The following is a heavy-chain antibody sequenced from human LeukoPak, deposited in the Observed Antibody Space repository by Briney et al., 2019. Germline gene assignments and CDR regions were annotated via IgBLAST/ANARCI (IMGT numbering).Heavy chain of an antibody. Sequence: SETLSLTCTVSGGSITGHYWTWIRQSPGKGLEWIGFVYDNGNTNCNSSLQSRVTMSVDTSTNQLSLKMTSVTAADTAIYYCARVFRGVVTSNWFDPWGQGTLVTVSS. CDR2: VYDNGNT. D-gene: IGHD2-21*02. V-gene: IGHV4-59*11. CDR3: ARVFRGVVTSNWFDP. J-gene: IGHJ5*02. CDR1: GGSITGHY.